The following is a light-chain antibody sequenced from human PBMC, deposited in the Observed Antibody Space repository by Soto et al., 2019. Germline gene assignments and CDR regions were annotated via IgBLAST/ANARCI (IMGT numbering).Light chain of an antibody. Sequence: EIVMTQSPATLSVSPGERATLSCRASQSVKNNLAWYQQKPGQAPRLLLYGASTRATGIPLRFSGSGSGTEFTLTISSLQSEDFAVYYCQQYNKWPPRWTFGQGTKVDIK. V-gene: IGKV3-15*01. CDR3: QQYNKWPPRWT. CDR2: GAS. CDR1: QSVKNN. J-gene: IGKJ1*01.